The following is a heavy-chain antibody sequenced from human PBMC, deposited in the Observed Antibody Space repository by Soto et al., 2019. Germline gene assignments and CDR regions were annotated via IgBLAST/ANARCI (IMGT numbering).Heavy chain of an antibody. Sequence: QVQLVESGGGLVKPGGSLRLSCAASGFTFSDYYMSWIRQAPGKGLEWVSYISSGSTIYYADSVKGRFTISRDSAKNSLYLQMNSLRAEDTAVYYCARHGLFAWGQGTLVTVSS. CDR3: ARHGLFA. CDR1: GFTFSDYY. CDR2: ISSGSTI. D-gene: IGHD2-21*01. V-gene: IGHV3-11*01. J-gene: IGHJ5*02.